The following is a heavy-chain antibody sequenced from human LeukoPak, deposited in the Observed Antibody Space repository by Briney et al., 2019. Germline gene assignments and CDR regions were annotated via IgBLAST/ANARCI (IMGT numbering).Heavy chain of an antibody. J-gene: IGHJ5*02. Sequence: ESGPALVKPTQTLTLTCTFSGFALSTSGMCVSWIRQPPGKALEWLARIDWDDDKYYSTSLKTRLTISKDTSKNQVVLTMTNMDPVDTATYYCARTLLGSNWFDPWGQGTLVTVSS. CDR3: ARTLLGSNWFDP. CDR2: IDWDDDK. D-gene: IGHD2-15*01. CDR1: GFALSTSGMC. V-gene: IGHV2-70*11.